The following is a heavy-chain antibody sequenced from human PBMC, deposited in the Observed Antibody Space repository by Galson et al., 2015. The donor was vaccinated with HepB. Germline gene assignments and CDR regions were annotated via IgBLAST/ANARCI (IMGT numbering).Heavy chain of an antibody. D-gene: IGHD2-15*01. CDR2: IYSGGST. J-gene: IGHJ4*02. CDR1: GFTVSSNH. CDR3: ARVGYCSGGSCYLYYFDY. Sequence: SLRLSCAASGFTVSSNHMSWVRQAPGKGLEWVSVIYSGGSTYYADSVKGRFTISRDNSKNTLYLQMNSLRAEDTAVYYCARVGYCSGGSCYLYYFDYWGQGTLVTVSS. V-gene: IGHV3-53*01.